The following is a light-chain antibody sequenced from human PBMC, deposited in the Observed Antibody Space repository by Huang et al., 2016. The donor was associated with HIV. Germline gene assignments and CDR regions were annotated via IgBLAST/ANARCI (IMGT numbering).Light chain of an antibody. V-gene: IGKV1-33*01. CDR1: QNIGNY. J-gene: IGKJ1*01. Sequence: DIQMTQSPSSLSASVGDRVSITCQASQNIGNYLNWYQQKPGQTPKLLSFDASNLETGVSSRFSASGSGTDFTFTITTLQPEDIATYYCQHYDSLPPWTFGQGTRVEI. CDR2: DAS. CDR3: QHYDSLPPWT.